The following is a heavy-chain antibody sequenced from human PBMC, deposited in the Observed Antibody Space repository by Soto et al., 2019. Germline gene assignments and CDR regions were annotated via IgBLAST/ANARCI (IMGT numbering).Heavy chain of an antibody. CDR2: MDIKNDYT. CDR1: GYTFINKD. D-gene: IGHD3-10*01. Sequence: QVQLVQSGATVKSPGASVKVSCKASGYTFINKDITWVRQAAGQGLEWMGWMDIKNDYTVYAQKFKGRVTMTRDTSIDTAYMELSGLRPEDTAVYYCAGVDFWTSYDKRAGWCDPWGQGTLVTVSA. CDR3: AGVDFWTSYDKRAGWCDP. V-gene: IGHV1-8*01. J-gene: IGHJ5*02.